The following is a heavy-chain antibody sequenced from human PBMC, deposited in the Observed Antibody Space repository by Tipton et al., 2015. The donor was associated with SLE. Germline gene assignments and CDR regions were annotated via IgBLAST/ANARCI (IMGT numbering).Heavy chain of an antibody. J-gene: IGHJ4*02. CDR2: ISSSSSYT. Sequence: SLRLSCAASGFTFSDYYMSWIRQAPGKGLEWVSYISSSSSYTNYADSVKGRFTISRDNSKNTLYRQMNSLRAEDTAVYYCAKRFLEWLLFDYWGQGTLVTVSS. CDR1: GFTFSDYY. D-gene: IGHD3-3*01. CDR3: AKRFLEWLLFDY. V-gene: IGHV3-11*03.